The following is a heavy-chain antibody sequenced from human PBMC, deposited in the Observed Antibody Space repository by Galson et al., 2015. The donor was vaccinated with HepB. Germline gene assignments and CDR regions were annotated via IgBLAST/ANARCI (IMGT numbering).Heavy chain of an antibody. CDR3: ARVGPSGFFEDYYDGMDV. J-gene: IGHJ6*02. V-gene: IGHV3-21*01. D-gene: IGHD3-3*01. Sequence: SLRLSCAASGFTFSAYTLTWVRQAPGKGLEWVSSISSSSNYIYYADSVKGRFTITRDNAKNSLHLQVNSLRAEDTAVYYCARVGPSGFFEDYYDGMDVWGQGTTVTVSS. CDR2: ISSSSNYI. CDR1: GFTFSAYT.